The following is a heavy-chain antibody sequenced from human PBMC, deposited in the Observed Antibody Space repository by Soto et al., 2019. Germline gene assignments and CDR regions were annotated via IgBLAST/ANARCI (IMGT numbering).Heavy chain of an antibody. CDR1: GGSISSSSYY. D-gene: IGHD6-13*01. V-gene: IGHV4-39*01. J-gene: IGHJ5*02. Sequence: ETLSLTCTVSGGSISSSSYYWGWIRQPPGKGLEWIGSINYSGSTDYNPSLKSRVTMSVDTSKNQFSLKLSSVTAADTAVYYCARLDSISWYWFDPWGQGTLVTVPQ. CDR2: INYSGST. CDR3: ARLDSISWYWFDP.